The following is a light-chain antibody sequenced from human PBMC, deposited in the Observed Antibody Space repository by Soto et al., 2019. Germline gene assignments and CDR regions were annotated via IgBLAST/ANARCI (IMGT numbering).Light chain of an antibody. J-gene: IGKJ4*01. CDR3: QQRSNWLLT. V-gene: IGKV3-11*01. Sequence: EIVLTQSPATLSLSPGERATISCRASQSVSSYLAWYQQKPGQAPRLLIYDASNRATGIPARFSGSGSGTDFTLTISSLEPEDFAVYYCQQRSNWLLTVGGGTKVDIK. CDR2: DAS. CDR1: QSVSSY.